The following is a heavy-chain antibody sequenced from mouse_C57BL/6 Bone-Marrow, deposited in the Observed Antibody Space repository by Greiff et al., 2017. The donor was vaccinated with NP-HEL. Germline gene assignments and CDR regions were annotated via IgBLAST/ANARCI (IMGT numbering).Heavy chain of an antibody. Sequence: VQLQQSGPELVKPGASVKISCKASGYAFSSSWMNWVKQRPGKGLEWIGRIYPGGGDTNYNGKFKGKAKLTADKSSSTAYMQLSSLTSEDSAVYVCARSDYFYAMDYWGQGTSVTVSS. CDR3: ARSDYFYAMDY. D-gene: IGHD2-13*01. CDR2: IYPGGGDT. V-gene: IGHV1-82*01. J-gene: IGHJ4*01. CDR1: GYAFSSSW.